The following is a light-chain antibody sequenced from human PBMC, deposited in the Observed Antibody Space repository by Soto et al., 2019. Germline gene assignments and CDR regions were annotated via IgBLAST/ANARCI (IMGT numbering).Light chain of an antibody. J-gene: IGLJ2*01. CDR1: SGHSSYI. Sequence: QSVLTQSSSASASLGSSVKLTCTLSSGHSSYIIAWHQQQPGKAPRFLMKLEDSGNYNKGSGVPDRFSGSSSGADRYLTISHLQFEDEADYYCETWDSNTRVFGGGTKLTVL. CDR2: LEDSGNY. CDR3: ETWDSNTRV. V-gene: IGLV4-60*02.